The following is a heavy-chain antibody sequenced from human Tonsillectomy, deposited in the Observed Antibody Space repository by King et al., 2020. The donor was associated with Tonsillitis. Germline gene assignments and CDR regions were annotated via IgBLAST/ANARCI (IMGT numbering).Heavy chain of an antibody. CDR3: AVSGGSVDV. Sequence: KWVRQATGQGLQWMGWMNPNSGNTVYAQKFQGRVTMTRNTSVSTAYMGLISLRSEDTAVYYLAVSGGSVDVWSIGTTVTVSS. CDR2: MNPNSGNT. J-gene: IGHJ6*04. V-gene: IGHV1-8*01. D-gene: IGHD3-10*01.